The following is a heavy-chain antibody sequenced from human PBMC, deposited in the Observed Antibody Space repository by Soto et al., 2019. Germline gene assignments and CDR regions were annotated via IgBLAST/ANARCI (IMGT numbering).Heavy chain of an antibody. CDR1: GGSFSGYY. CDR3: ARAGVGAAVTSLDS. Sequence: QVQLQQWGAGLLKPSETLSLTCAVYGGSFSGYYWSWIRQPPGKGLEWLGELNHSGRPNYNPSLKSRVTISVTKSKNKLCLKLGSVTAANKAVYYSARAGVGAAVTSLDSWGQGHLVTDS. V-gene: IGHV4-34*01. J-gene: IGHJ4*02. D-gene: IGHD6-13*01. CDR2: LNHSGRP.